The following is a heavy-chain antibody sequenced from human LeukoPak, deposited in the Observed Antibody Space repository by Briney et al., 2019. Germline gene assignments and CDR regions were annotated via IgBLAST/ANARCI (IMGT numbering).Heavy chain of an antibody. CDR2: ISDSGDST. CDR3: AKDQQWLATTDY. CDR1: GFTFSSYA. Sequence: DPRGSLRLSCAASGFTFSSYAMSWVRQAPGKGLGWVSGISDSGDSTYYADSVKGRFTISRDNSKNTLYLQMNSLRAEDTALYYCAKDQQWLATTDYWGQGTLVTVSS. J-gene: IGHJ4*02. D-gene: IGHD6-19*01. V-gene: IGHV3-23*01.